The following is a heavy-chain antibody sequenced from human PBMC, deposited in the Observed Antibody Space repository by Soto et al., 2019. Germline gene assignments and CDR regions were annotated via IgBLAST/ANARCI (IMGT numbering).Heavy chain of an antibody. V-gene: IGHV3-48*01. CDR2: ISRSSSAI. Sequence: EVQVVESGGGLVQPGGSLRLSCAASGFSFSSYTMKWVRQAPGKGLEWVSDISRSSSAIYYADSVKGRFTISRDNAKNSLYLQMNSLRAEDTAVYYCARDREYCSGDTCYETGSDYWGQGTLVTVSS. CDR3: ARDREYCSGDTCYETGSDY. D-gene: IGHD2-15*01. CDR1: GFSFSSYT. J-gene: IGHJ4*02.